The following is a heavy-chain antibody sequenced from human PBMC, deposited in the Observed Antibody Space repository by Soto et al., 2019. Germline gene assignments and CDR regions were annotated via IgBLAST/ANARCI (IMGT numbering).Heavy chain of an antibody. J-gene: IGHJ6*02. CDR3: ARAGFLDIVVVAARGDYYYYYGMDV. D-gene: IGHD2-15*01. Sequence: GASVKVSCKASGGTFSSYAISWVRQAPGQGLEWMGGIIPIFGTANYAQKFQGRVTITADKSTSTAYMELSSLRSEDTAVYYCARAGFLDIVVVAARGDYYYYYGMDVWGQGTTVTVSS. V-gene: IGHV1-69*06. CDR2: IIPIFGTA. CDR1: GGTFSSYA.